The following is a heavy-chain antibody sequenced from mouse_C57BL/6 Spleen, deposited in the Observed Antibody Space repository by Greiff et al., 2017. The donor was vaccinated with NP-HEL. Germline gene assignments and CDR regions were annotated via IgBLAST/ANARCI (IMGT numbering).Heavy chain of an antibody. D-gene: IGHD1-1*01. V-gene: IGHV1-69*01. CDR3: ARRNYGSSTGFAY. CDR2: IDPSDSYT. CDR1: GYTFTSYW. Sequence: QVQLQQPGAELVMPGASVKLSCKASGYTFTSYWMHWVKQRPGPGLEWIGEIDPSDSYTNYNQKFQGKSTLTVDKSSSTAYMQLSSLTSEDSAVYYCARRNYGSSTGFAYWGQGTLVTVSA. J-gene: IGHJ3*01.